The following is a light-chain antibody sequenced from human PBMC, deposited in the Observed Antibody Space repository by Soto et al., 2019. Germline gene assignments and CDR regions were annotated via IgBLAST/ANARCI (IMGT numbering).Light chain of an antibody. J-gene: IGKJ4*01. CDR2: LAS. Sequence: DIQMTQSPSSLSASVGDRVTITCRASQKINNFLNWYQQKPGKAPKLLIFLASTLESGVPSRFGGSGSGTDFTLTISSLQPEDSATYSCQQSLSNPRTFGGGTKVEIQ. CDR1: QKINNF. V-gene: IGKV1-39*01. CDR3: QQSLSNPRT.